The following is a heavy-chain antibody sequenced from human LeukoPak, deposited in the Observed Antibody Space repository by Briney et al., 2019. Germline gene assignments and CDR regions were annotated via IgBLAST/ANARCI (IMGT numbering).Heavy chain of an antibody. CDR3: ASAARSSSGKRFDY. CDR2: IYYSGST. V-gene: IGHV4-59*08. CDR1: GGSISSYY. Sequence: PSETLSLTCTVSGGSISSYYWSWIRQPPGEGVEGIGYIYYSGSTNYNPSLKSRVTISVDTSKNQFSLKLSSVTAADTAVYYCASAARSSSGKRFDYWGQGTLVTVSS. D-gene: IGHD6-6*01. J-gene: IGHJ4*02.